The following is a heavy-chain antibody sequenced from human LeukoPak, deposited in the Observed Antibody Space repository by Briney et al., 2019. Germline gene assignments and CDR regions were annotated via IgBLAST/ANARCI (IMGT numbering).Heavy chain of an antibody. Sequence: GGSLRLSCAASGFTFSINWMHWVRQAPGKGLVWVSRINSVGSSTTYADFVKGRFTISRDNALNILYLQMNSLRADDTAVYYCTRDPDLSGYSFFDDWGQGTLVTVSS. D-gene: IGHD3-22*01. J-gene: IGHJ4*02. CDR2: INSVGSST. V-gene: IGHV3-74*03. CDR3: TRDPDLSGYSFFDD. CDR1: GFTFSINW.